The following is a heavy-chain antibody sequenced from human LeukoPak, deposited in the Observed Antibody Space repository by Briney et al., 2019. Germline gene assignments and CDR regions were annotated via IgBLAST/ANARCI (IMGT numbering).Heavy chain of an antibody. J-gene: IGHJ4*02. Sequence: GASVKVSCKASGYTITGYYMHWVRQAPGQGLEWMGRINPNSGGTNYAQKFQGRVTMTRDTSISTAYMELSSLRSEDTAVYYCARVASSGGGNFDYWGQGTLVTVSS. CDR2: INPNSGGT. D-gene: IGHD6-19*01. CDR1: GYTITGYY. V-gene: IGHV1-2*06. CDR3: ARVASSGGGNFDY.